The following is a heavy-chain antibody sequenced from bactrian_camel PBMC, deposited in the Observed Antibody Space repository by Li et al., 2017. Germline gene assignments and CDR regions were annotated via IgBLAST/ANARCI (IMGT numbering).Heavy chain of an antibody. J-gene: IGHJ6*01. CDR3: ATVFVGSGCYAPLDTHFRF. Sequence: VQLVESGGGSVQAGGSLTLSCKIRFLTFSSACLGWFRQAPGKEREAVASIGSEMLETDYLNSVKGRFTISWDNDKGTLNLQMDNLKTEDTGMYYCATVFVGSGCYAPLDTHFRFWGQGTQVTVS. V-gene: IGHV3-2*01. D-gene: IGHD3*01. CDR2: IGSEMLET. CDR1: FLTFSSAC.